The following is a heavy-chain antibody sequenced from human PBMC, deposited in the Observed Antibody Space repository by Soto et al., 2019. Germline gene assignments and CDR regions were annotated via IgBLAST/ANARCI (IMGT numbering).Heavy chain of an antibody. V-gene: IGHV1-3*01. D-gene: IGHD6-13*01. Sequence: ASVKVSCKASGYTFTNYAIHWVRQAPGQRPEWMGWTNVDKGNTKHSQKFQGRVTITRDAYASRAYMELSSLRSEDTAVYYCARDPAAAAYCFDSWGQGTLVTVSS. CDR2: TNVDKGNT. J-gene: IGHJ4*02. CDR3: ARDPAAAAYCFDS. CDR1: GYTFTNYA.